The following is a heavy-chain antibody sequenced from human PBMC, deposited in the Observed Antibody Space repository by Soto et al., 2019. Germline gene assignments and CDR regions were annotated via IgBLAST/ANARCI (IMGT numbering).Heavy chain of an antibody. Sequence: GGSLRLSCAASGFTFSSYGMHWVRQAPGKGLEWVAVISYDGSNKYYADSVKGRFTISRDNSKNTLYLQMNSLRAEDTAVYYCAKDDLYCSGGSCYHNELSYYYYYGMDVWGQGTTVTVSS. CDR3: AKDDLYCSGGSCYHNELSYYYYYGMDV. CDR2: ISYDGSNK. V-gene: IGHV3-30*18. CDR1: GFTFSSYG. J-gene: IGHJ6*02. D-gene: IGHD2-15*01.